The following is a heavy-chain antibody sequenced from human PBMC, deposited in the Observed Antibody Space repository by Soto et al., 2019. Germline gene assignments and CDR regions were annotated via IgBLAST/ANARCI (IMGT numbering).Heavy chain of an antibody. CDR2: ISATGIST. Sequence: DVKMLESGGDLVQPGGSLRLSCTASGFTFGDYAMNWVRQAPGKGLEWVSTISATGISTYYLDSVRGRFTISRDDSKNTLFLKMHSLRADDTAVYFCARDPSTGAAEYWGRGTLVTVSS. D-gene: IGHD2-8*02. CDR1: GFTFGDYA. CDR3: ARDPSTGAAEY. J-gene: IGHJ4*02. V-gene: IGHV3-23*01.